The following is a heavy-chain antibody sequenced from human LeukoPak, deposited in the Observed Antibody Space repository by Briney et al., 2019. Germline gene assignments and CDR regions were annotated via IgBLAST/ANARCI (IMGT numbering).Heavy chain of an antibody. CDR2: IKQDGSAK. D-gene: IGHD2-2*01. CDR1: GFTFTNYW. CDR3: ARGADCRTTSCYVDYPRNNWFDP. J-gene: IGHJ5*02. V-gene: IGHV3-7*01. Sequence: PGGSLRLSCAASGFTFTNYWMSWVRQAPGKGLEWVANIKQDGSAKYYVDSVKGRFTISRDNAQKSLYLQMNRLRVEDTAVYYCARGADCRTTSCYVDYPRNNWFDPWGQGTLVTVSS.